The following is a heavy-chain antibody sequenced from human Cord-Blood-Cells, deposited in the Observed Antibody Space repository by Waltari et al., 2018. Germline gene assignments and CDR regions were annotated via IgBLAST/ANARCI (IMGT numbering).Heavy chain of an antibody. V-gene: IGHV4-59*08. Sequence: QVQLQESGPGLVKPSETLSLTCTFPGASTISYYWSWIRHPPGKGLEWIGYIYYSGSTNYNPSLKSRVTISVDTSKNQFSLKLSSVTAADTAVYYCARWDYVWGSYRYDAFDIWGQGTMVTVSS. J-gene: IGHJ3*02. D-gene: IGHD3-16*02. CDR1: GASTISYY. CDR2: IYYSGST. CDR3: ARWDYVWGSYRYDAFDI.